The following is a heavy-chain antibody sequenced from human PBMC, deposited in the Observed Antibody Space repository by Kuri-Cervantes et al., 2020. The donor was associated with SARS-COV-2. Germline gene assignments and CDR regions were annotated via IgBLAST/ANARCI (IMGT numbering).Heavy chain of an antibody. Sequence: ASVKVSCKASGYTFTGYYMHWVRQAPGQGLEWMGWINPNSGGSNYAQKFQGRVTMTRDTSISTAYMELSRLRSDDTAVYYCARLDGMTTVMEWFDPWGPGTLVTVSS. V-gene: IGHV1-2*02. J-gene: IGHJ5*02. D-gene: IGHD4-17*01. CDR1: GYTFTGYY. CDR3: ARLDGMTTVMEWFDP. CDR2: INPNSGGS.